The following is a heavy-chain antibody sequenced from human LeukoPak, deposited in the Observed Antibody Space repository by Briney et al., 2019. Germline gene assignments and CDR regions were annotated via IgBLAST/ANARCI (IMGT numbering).Heavy chain of an antibody. Sequence: GGSLRLSCAASGFTFSDYWMGWVRQAPGKGLEWVSYISSGGSVKYYGDSVKGRVTISRDNAKNSLYLQMNSLRAEDTAVDYCARVVRTPAPPFMDVWGKGTTVTVSS. V-gene: IGHV3-11*01. CDR2: ISSGGSVK. D-gene: IGHD2-2*01. CDR1: GFTFSDYW. J-gene: IGHJ6*03. CDR3: ARVVRTPAPPFMDV.